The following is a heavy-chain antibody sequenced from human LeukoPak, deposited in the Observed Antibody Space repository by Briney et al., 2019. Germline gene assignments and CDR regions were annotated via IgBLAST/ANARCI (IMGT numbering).Heavy chain of an antibody. J-gene: IGHJ4*01. CDR3: PRSERRGGDY. CDR2: ISGISTYT. Sequence: GGSLRLSCAASGFTLSDYYMRVTRQAPGKGLEWLSYISGISTYTNYADSVKGRFTISRDNAKNSLYLQMNSLRAEDTAAYYCPRSERRGGDYWGQGNLVTVSS. D-gene: IGHD2-15*01. V-gene: IGHV3-11*03. CDR1: GFTLSDYY.